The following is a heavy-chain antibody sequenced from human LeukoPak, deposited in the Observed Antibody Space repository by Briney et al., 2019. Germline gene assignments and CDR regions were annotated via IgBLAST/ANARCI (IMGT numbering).Heavy chain of an antibody. D-gene: IGHD2-15*01. V-gene: IGHV4-59*11. CDR3: ARDAGGGPFFDY. J-gene: IGHJ4*02. CDR2: INYSGSA. CDR1: GGSISGRY. Sequence: SETLSLTCTVSGGSISGRYWGWIRQPLEKGLEWIGYINYSGSADYNPSLKSRVTISLDTSKNQFSLKLSSVTAADTAVYYCARDAGGGPFFDYWGQGTLVTVSS.